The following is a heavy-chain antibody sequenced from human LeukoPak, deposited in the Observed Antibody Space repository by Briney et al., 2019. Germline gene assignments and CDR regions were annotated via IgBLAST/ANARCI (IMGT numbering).Heavy chain of an antibody. Sequence: GASVKVSCKASGYTFTTYDINGVRQATGQGLEWMGWMNPNSGNTGYAQKFQGRVTMTRNTSITTAYMELSSLRSVDTAVYYCARGRGSGHKENWFDPWGQGTLVTVSS. D-gene: IGHD6-19*01. J-gene: IGHJ5*02. CDR3: ARGRGSGHKENWFDP. CDR2: MNPNSGNT. CDR1: GYTFTTYD. V-gene: IGHV1-8*01.